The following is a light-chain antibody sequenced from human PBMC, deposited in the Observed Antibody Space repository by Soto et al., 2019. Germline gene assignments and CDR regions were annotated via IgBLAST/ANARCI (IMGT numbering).Light chain of an antibody. Sequence: EIVMTQSPATLSVSPGERATLSCRASQSVSSNLAWYQQKPGQAPRLLIYGASTRATGIPARFSGSGSGTEFTPAISSLLSEDFAGYYCQQDNSWPRTFGQGTKVEIK. V-gene: IGKV3-15*01. CDR3: QQDNSWPRT. CDR2: GAS. CDR1: QSVSSN. J-gene: IGKJ1*01.